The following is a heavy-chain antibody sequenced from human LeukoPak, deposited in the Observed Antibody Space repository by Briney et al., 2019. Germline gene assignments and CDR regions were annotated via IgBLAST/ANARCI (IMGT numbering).Heavy chain of an antibody. V-gene: IGHV1-8*02. CDR1: GYTFTGYY. D-gene: IGHD6-13*01. J-gene: IGHJ6*02. CDR3: AGPGAAAGGYYYYGMDV. CDR2: MNPNSGNT. Sequence: ASVKVSCKASGYTFTGYYMHWVRQATGQGLEWMGWMNPNSGNTGYAQKFQGRVTMTRNTSISTAYMELSSLRSEDTAVYYCAGPGAAAGGYYYYGMDVWGQGTTVTVSS.